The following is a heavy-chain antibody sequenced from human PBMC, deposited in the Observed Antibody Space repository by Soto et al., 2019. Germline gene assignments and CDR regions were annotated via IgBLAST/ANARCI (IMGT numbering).Heavy chain of an antibody. CDR3: ARDRIIGTSYSDY. CDR2: IHSSGTT. D-gene: IGHD1-7*01. CDR1: SGSINSFY. Sequence: PSETLSLTCTVSSGSINSFYLAWIRQPAGKGLEWIGRIHSSGTTNYNPSLSSRVTMSVDPSKNQFSLRLTSVTAADTAVYYCARDRIIGTSYSDYWGQGILVTV. J-gene: IGHJ4*02. V-gene: IGHV4-4*07.